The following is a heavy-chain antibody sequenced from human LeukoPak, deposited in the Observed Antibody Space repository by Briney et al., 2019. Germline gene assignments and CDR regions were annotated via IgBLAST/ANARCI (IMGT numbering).Heavy chain of an antibody. J-gene: IGHJ4*02. Sequence: ASVKVSCKASGYNFTGYYMHWVRQAPGQGLEWMGWINPNSGGTNYAQKFQGRVTMTRDTSISTAYMELSRLRSDDTAVYYCARDDYYDSSGYLDYWGQGTLVTVSS. CDR1: GYNFTGYY. CDR3: ARDDYYDSSGYLDY. CDR2: INPNSGGT. D-gene: IGHD3-22*01. V-gene: IGHV1-2*02.